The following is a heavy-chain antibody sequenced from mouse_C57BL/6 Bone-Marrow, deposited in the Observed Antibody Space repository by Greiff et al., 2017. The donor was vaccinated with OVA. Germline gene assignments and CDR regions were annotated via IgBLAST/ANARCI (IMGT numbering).Heavy chain of an antibody. V-gene: IGHV2-5*01. CDR1: GFSLTSYG. Sequence: VKLMESGPGLVQPSQSLSITCTVSGFSLTSYGVHWVRQSPGKGLEWLGVIWRGGSIGYIAAFMSRLSITKDNSKSQVFFKMNSLQADDTAIYYCAKNLTYAMDYWGQGTSVTVAS. J-gene: IGHJ4*01. CDR2: IWRGGSI. D-gene: IGHD4-1*01. CDR3: AKNLTYAMDY.